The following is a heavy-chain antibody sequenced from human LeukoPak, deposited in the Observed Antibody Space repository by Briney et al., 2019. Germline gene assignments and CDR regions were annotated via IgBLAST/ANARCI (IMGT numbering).Heavy chain of an antibody. V-gene: IGHV3-53*01. D-gene: IGHD5-18*01. J-gene: IGHJ4*02. CDR1: GLTVSSNS. CDR2: IYSGGST. Sequence: GGSLRLSCAASGLTVSSNSMSWVRQAPGKGLEWVSFIYSGGSTYYADSVKGRFAISRDNAKNSLYLQMNSLRAEDTAVYYCARDLSGVTGYTYGRGIDYWGQGTLVTVSS. CDR3: ARDLSGVTGYTYGRGIDY.